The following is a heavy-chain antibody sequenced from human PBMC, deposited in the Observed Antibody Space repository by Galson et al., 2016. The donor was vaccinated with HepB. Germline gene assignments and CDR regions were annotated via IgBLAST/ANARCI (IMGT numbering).Heavy chain of an antibody. CDR1: GGTFSSYA. V-gene: IGHV1-69*13. CDR3: ARDRSYIAVVPAAMSFDI. D-gene: IGHD2-2*01. CDR2: IIPIFGKA. Sequence: SVKVSCKASGGTFSSYAISWVRQAPGQGLEWMGGIIPIFGKANYAQKFQGRVTITADESTTTAYMELSSLRSEDTAVYYCARDRSYIAVVPAAMSFDIWGQGTMVTVSS. J-gene: IGHJ3*02.